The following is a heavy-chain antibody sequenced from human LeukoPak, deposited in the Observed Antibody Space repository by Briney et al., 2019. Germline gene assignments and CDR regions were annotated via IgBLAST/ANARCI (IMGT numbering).Heavy chain of an antibody. Sequence: ASVKVSCKASGGTFSSYGISWVRQAPGQGLEWMGRIIPIFGTANYAQKFQGRVTITTDESTSTAYMELSSLRSEDTAVYYCARVVPAATSTWYFDYWGQGTLVTVSS. V-gene: IGHV1-69*05. CDR1: GGTFSSYG. D-gene: IGHD2-2*01. CDR3: ARVVPAATSTWYFDY. CDR2: IIPIFGTA. J-gene: IGHJ4*02.